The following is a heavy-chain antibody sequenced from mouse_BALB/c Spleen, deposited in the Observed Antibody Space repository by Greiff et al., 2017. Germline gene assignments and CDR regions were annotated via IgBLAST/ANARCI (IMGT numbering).Heavy chain of an antibody. CDR3: ARRGGYDGRFAY. D-gene: IGHD2-2*01. V-gene: IGHV1-7*01. CDR1: GYTFTSYW. Sequence: VQLVESGAELAKPGASVKMSCKASGYTFTSYWMHWVKQRPGQGLEWIGYINPSTGYTEYNQKFKDKATLTADKSSSTAYMQLSSLTSEDSAVYYCARRGGYDGRFAYWGQGTLVTVSA. J-gene: IGHJ3*01. CDR2: INPSTGYT.